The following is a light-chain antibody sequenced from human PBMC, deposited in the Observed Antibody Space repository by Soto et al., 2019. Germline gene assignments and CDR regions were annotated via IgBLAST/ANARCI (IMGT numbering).Light chain of an antibody. CDR1: QSVRSSY. V-gene: IGKV3-20*01. Sequence: EIVWTLSPDTLSLSPGESATLYCRACQSVRSSYLAWYQQTPGQTPRLLIYAASSRATGIPDRFSGSGSGTDFSLTISRLEAEDFAVYYCQQYGSSPRTFGQGTKVDIK. CDR2: AAS. CDR3: QQYGSSPRT. J-gene: IGKJ1*01.